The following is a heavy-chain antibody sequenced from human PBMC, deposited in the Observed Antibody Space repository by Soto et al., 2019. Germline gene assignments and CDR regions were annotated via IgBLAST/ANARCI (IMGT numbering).Heavy chain of an antibody. CDR3: ARQGGEYNTMSDY. Sequence: PGESLKISCKGSGYTFSKYWIGWVRQTPGKGLEWMGMIYPGDSDARYSPSFEGQVTFSADESINTAYLQWNSLKASDTAMYYCARQGGEYNTMSDYWGQGTLVTVSS. CDR1: GYTFSKYW. J-gene: IGHJ4*02. CDR2: IYPGDSDA. V-gene: IGHV5-51*01. D-gene: IGHD3-10*01.